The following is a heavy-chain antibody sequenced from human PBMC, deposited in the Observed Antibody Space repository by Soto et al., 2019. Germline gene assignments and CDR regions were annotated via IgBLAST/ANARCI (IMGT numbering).Heavy chain of an antibody. J-gene: IGHJ4*02. Sequence: SETLSLTCTVSGFSISGWGYYWIWIRQHPGKGLEWIGYMYHSGGIYYNPSLKSRVSISVDTSKNQFSLKLSSVTAADTAVYYCARGGGSPDYWGQGTLVTVSS. D-gene: IGHD2-15*01. CDR2: MYHSGGI. CDR3: ARGGGSPDY. V-gene: IGHV4-31*03. CDR1: GFSISGWGYY.